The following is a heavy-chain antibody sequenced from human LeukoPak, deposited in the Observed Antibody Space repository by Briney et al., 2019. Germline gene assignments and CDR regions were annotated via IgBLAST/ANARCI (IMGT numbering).Heavy chain of an antibody. CDR2: IIPIFGTA. D-gene: IGHD3-10*01. V-gene: IGHV1-69*06. CDR1: GGTFSSYA. J-gene: IGHJ4*02. CDR3: ARDPGFGTGHPKQFNDY. Sequence: SVKVSCKASGGTFSSYAISWVRQAPGQGLEWMGGIIPIFGTANYAQKLQGRVTITADKSTSTAYMELSSLRSEDTAVCYCARDPGFGTGHPKQFNDYWGQGTLVTVSS.